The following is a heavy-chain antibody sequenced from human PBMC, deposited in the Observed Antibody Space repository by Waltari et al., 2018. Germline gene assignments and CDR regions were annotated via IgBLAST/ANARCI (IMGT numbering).Heavy chain of an antibody. D-gene: IGHD5-12*01. CDR2: IYTSGST. CDR3: VRNSGNPKYYFDN. J-gene: IGHJ4*02. CDR1: GGSLSSDTYY. V-gene: IGHV4-61*02. Sequence: QVQLQESGPGLVKPSQTLSLTCTVSGGSLSSDTYYWSWIRQPAGKGLEWIGRIYTSGSTNYNPSLKSRVTVSVDTSKNQFSLNLNSVTAADTAVYYCVRNSGNPKYYFDNWGQGTLVTVSS.